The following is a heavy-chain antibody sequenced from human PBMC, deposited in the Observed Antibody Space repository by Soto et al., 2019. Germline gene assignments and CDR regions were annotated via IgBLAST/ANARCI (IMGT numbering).Heavy chain of an antibody. J-gene: IGHJ4*02. Sequence: SETLSLTCTVSGGSVSSGSYYWSWIRQPPGKGLEWIGYIYYSGSTNYNPSLKSRVTISVDTSKNQFSLKLSSVTAADTAVYYCARERTGDPTFFDYWGRGTLVTVSS. D-gene: IGHD3-16*01. CDR1: GGSVSSGSYY. CDR2: IYYSGST. V-gene: IGHV4-61*01. CDR3: ARERTGDPTFFDY.